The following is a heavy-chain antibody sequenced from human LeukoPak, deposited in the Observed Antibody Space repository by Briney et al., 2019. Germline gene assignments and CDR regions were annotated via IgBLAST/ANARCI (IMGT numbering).Heavy chain of an antibody. CDR1: GGSISSSSYY. CDR3: ASLPGEDYFDY. J-gene: IGHJ4*02. Sequence: SETLSLTCTVSGGSISSSSYYWGWIRQPPGKGLEWIGSIYYSGSTYYNPSLESRVTISVDTSKNQFSLKLSSVTAADTAVYYCASLPGEDYFDYWGQGTLVTVSS. CDR2: IYYSGST. V-gene: IGHV4-39*07.